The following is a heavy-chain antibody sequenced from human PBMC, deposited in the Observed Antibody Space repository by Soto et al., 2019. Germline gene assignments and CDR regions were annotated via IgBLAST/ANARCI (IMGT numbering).Heavy chain of an antibody. J-gene: IGHJ6*02. V-gene: IGHV5-10-1*01. CDR3: ARTYSYGWEYYYGMDV. Sequence: PGESLKISCKGSGYSFTSYWISWVRQMPGKGLEWMGRIDPSDSYTNYSPSFQGHVTISADKSISTAFLQWSSLKASDTAMYYCARTYSYGWEYYYGMDVWGQGTTVTVS. CDR2: IDPSDSYT. CDR1: GYSFTSYW. D-gene: IGHD5-18*01.